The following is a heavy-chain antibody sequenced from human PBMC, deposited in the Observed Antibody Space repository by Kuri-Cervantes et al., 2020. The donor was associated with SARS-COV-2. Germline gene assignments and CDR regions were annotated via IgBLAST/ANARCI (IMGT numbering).Heavy chain of an antibody. V-gene: IGHV3-66*03. CDR1: GFIVSSNY. Sequence: GESLKISCAASGFIVSSNYMSWVRQAPGKGLEWVSVIYSCGSTYYADSVKGRFTISRDNSKNTLYLQMNSLRAEDTAVYYCAKVGAGYCSGGSCDSVVVDWGQGTLVTVSS. CDR2: IYSCGST. D-gene: IGHD2-15*01. CDR3: AKVGAGYCSGGSCDSVVVD. J-gene: IGHJ4*02.